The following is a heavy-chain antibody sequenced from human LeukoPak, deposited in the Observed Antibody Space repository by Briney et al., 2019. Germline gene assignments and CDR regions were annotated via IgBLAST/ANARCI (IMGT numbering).Heavy chain of an antibody. CDR1: GGSISSSSYY. V-gene: IGHV4-39*07. CDR3: ATDNWNYGGYYYYYYMDV. Sequence: SETLSLTCTVSGGSISSSSYYWGWIRQPPGKGLEWIGRIYYSGSTYYNPSLKSRVTISVDTSKNQFSLKLSSVTAADTAVYYCATDNWNYGGYYYYYYMDVWGKGTTVTVSS. D-gene: IGHD1-7*01. J-gene: IGHJ6*03. CDR2: IYYSGST.